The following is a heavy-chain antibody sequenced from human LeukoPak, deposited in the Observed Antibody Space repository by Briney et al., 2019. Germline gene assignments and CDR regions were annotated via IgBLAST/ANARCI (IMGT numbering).Heavy chain of an antibody. CDR3: ERAPFTYDSSGDSFDI. CDR2: ISSSSSYI. CDR1: GVTFSSYS. V-gene: IGHV3-21*01. D-gene: IGHD3-22*01. Sequence: GGSLRLSCAASGVTFSSYSMNWVRQAPGEGLEWGSSISSSSSYIYYADSVKGRFTISRDNAKNSLYLQMSSLRAEDTAVYYCERAPFTYDSSGDSFDIWGQGTMVTVSS. J-gene: IGHJ3*02.